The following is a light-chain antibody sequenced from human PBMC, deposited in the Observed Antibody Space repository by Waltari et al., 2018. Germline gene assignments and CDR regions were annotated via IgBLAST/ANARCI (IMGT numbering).Light chain of an antibody. CDR2: GHD. Sequence: QSVLTQPPSASWTPGQRVTISCSGGSSNIGTYGVNWYQQLPGTAPHLLISGHDQRPSGVPDRFSASKSGTSASLAISGLQFEDEAEYYCATWDNSLDAVVFGGGTKLTVL. J-gene: IGLJ2*01. V-gene: IGLV1-44*01. CDR1: SSNIGTYG. CDR3: ATWDNSLDAVV.